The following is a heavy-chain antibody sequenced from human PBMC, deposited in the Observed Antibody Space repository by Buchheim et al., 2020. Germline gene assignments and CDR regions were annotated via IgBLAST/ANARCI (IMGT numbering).Heavy chain of an antibody. CDR1: GFIFSSYG. D-gene: IGHD3-22*01. J-gene: IGHJ4*02. V-gene: IGHV3-33*01. Sequence: QVQLVESGGGVVQPGRSLRLSCAASGFIFSSYGMHWVRQAPGKGLEWVAIIWYDGSNKYYADSVKGRFSISRDKSKNTVYLQMNSLRAEDTAVYYCARGVGDSSGYYFDYWGQGTL. CDR2: IWYDGSNK. CDR3: ARGVGDSSGYYFDY.